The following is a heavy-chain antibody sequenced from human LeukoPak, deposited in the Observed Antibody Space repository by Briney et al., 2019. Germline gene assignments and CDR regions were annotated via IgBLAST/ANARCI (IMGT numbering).Heavy chain of an antibody. CDR2: ISYDGSNK. CDR3: AKDGGLWVSAHWGDS. Sequence: PGRSLRLSCAASGFTFSNYAMHWVRQAPGKGLEWVAVISYDGSNKYYADSMKGRFTISRDNSKNTLFLQMNSLRAEDTAVYYCAKDGGLWVSAHWGDSWGRGTLVTVSS. CDR1: GFTFSNYA. D-gene: IGHD7-27*01. J-gene: IGHJ4*02. V-gene: IGHV3-30*04.